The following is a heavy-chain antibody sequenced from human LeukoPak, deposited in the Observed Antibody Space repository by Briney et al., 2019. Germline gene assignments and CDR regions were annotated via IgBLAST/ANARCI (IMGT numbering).Heavy chain of an antibody. V-gene: IGHV3-21*01. D-gene: IGHD3-10*01. CDR1: GFTFSSYS. Sequence: GGSLRLSCAASGFTFSSYSMNWVRHAPGKGLELVSSISSSSSYIYYADSVKGRFTISRDNAKNSLYLQMNSLRAEDTAVYYCAGTYYYGSGSYFEYFQHWGQGTLVTVSS. CDR3: AGTYYYGSGSYFEYFQH. J-gene: IGHJ1*01. CDR2: ISSSSSYI.